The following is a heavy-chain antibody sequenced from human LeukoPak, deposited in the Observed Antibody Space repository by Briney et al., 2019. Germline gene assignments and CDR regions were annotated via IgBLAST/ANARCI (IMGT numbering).Heavy chain of an antibody. D-gene: IGHD1-26*01. CDR1: GFTFSSYA. Sequence: GGSLRLSCAASGFTFSSYAMSWVRQAPGKGMEWASAISGSGGSTYYADSVKGRFTISRDNSKNTLYLQMNSLRAEDTAVYYCAKALGIVGATHIGGYYYYGMDVWGQGTTVTVSS. CDR2: ISGSGGST. CDR3: AKALGIVGATHIGGYYYYGMDV. J-gene: IGHJ6*02. V-gene: IGHV3-23*01.